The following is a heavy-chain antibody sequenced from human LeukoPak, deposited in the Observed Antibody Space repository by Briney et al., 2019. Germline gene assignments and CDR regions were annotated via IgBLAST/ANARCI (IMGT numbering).Heavy chain of an antibody. CDR2: MNPNSGNT. D-gene: IGHD3-10*01. CDR1: GYTFTSYD. Sequence: GASVKVSCKASGYTFTSYDINWVRQATGQGLEWMGWMNPNSGNTGYAQKFQGRVTMTRNTSISTAYMELSSLRSEDTAVYYCARDLTLWFGEFIYGMDVWGQGTTVTVSS. J-gene: IGHJ6*02. CDR3: ARDLTLWFGEFIYGMDV. V-gene: IGHV1-8*01.